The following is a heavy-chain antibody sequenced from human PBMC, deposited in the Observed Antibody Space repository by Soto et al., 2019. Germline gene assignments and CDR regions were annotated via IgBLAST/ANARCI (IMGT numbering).Heavy chain of an antibody. D-gene: IGHD1-26*01. V-gene: IGHV3-48*03. CDR1: GFTFSSYE. CDR2: ISSSGSTI. CDR3: AREWDGDWFDP. J-gene: IGHJ5*02. Sequence: PVGSLRLSCAASGFTFSSYEMNWVRQAPGKGLEWVSYISSSGSTIYYADSVKGRFTISRDNAKNSLYLQMNSLRAEDTAVYYCAREWDGDWFDPWGQGTLVTVSS.